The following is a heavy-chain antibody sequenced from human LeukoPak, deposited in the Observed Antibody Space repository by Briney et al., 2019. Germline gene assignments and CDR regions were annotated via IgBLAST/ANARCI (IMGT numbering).Heavy chain of an antibody. CDR3: ARDEYDILTDYDY. CDR2: IGTTGSYI. D-gene: IGHD3-9*01. Sequence: GGSLRLSCAASGFTFSSYTMNWVRQPPGKGLEWVSSIGTTGSYIFYADSVKGRFTISRDNAKNTLYLQMNSLRAEDTAVYYCARDEYDILTDYDYWGQGTLVTVSS. V-gene: IGHV3-21*01. J-gene: IGHJ4*02. CDR1: GFTFSSYT.